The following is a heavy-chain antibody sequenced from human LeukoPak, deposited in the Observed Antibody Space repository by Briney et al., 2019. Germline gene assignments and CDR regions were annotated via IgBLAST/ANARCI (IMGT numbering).Heavy chain of an antibody. CDR3: AKDGYSGYAWRYYFDY. D-gene: IGHD5-12*01. CDR1: GFTFSSYA. CDR2: ISGSGGST. V-gene: IGHV3-23*01. J-gene: IGHJ4*02. Sequence: GGFLRLSCAASGFTFSSYAMSWVRQAPGKGLEWVSAISGSGGSTYYADSVKGRFTISRDNSKNTLYLQMNSLRAEDTAVYYCAKDGYSGYAWRYYFDYWGQGTLVTVSS.